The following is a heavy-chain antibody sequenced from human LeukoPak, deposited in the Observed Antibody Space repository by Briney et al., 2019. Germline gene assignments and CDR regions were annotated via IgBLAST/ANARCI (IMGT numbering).Heavy chain of an antibody. CDR1: DNTFTDYG. Sequence: GASVKVSCKASDNTFTDYGVSWVRQAPGQGLEWMGWISGYNGHTNYAQKLQNRVTMTTDTSTSTAYMELRSLTSDDTAVYYCARVAAAGISLFDYWGQGTLVTVSS. J-gene: IGHJ4*02. V-gene: IGHV1-18*01. D-gene: IGHD6-13*01. CDR3: ARVAAAGISLFDY. CDR2: ISGYNGHT.